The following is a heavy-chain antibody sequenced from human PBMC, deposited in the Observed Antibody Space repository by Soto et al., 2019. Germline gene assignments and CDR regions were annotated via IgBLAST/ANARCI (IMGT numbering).Heavy chain of an antibody. CDR2: IIPIFGTA. CDR1: GGTFSSYA. J-gene: IGHJ5*02. CDR3: ARDIAAAGTRGWFDP. V-gene: IGHV1-69*06. Sequence: QVQLVQSGAEVKKPGSSVKVSCKASGGTFSSYAISWVRQAPGQGLEWMGGIIPIFGTANYEQKFQGRVTITADKSTSTAYMELRSLRSEDTAVYYCARDIAAAGTRGWFDPWGQGTLVTVSS. D-gene: IGHD6-13*01.